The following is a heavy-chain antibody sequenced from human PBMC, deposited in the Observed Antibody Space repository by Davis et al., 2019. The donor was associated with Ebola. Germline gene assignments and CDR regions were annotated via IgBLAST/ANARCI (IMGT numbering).Heavy chain of an antibody. CDR1: GGSFSGYY. Sequence: LSPTCAVYGGSFSGYYWSWIRQPPGKGLEWVSGISWNSGSIGYADSVKGRFTISRDNAKNSLSLQMNSLRAEDTAVYYCARDLIRGSYFEWGQGTLVTVSS. J-gene: IGHJ4*02. CDR2: ISWNSGSI. D-gene: IGHD1-26*01. CDR3: ARDLIRGSYFE. V-gene: IGHV3-11*04.